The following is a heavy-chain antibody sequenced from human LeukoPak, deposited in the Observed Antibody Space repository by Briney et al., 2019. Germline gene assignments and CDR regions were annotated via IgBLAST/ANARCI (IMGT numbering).Heavy chain of an antibody. J-gene: IGHJ4*02. CDR1: GGSFSGYY. CDR2: INHSGST. CDR3: ASGTTYYYGSADY. V-gene: IGHV4-34*01. D-gene: IGHD3-10*01. Sequence: PSETLSLTCAVYGGSFSGYYWSWIRQPPGKGLEWTGEINHSGSTNYNPSLKSRVTISVDTSKNQFSLKLSSVTAADTAVYYCASGTTYYYGSADYWGQGTLVTVSS.